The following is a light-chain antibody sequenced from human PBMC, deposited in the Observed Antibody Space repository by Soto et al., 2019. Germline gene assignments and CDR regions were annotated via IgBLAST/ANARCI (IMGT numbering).Light chain of an antibody. V-gene: IGKV1-5*01. CDR3: QQYGSPWT. CDR1: QSVSGW. Sequence: DIQMTQSPSTLSASVGDTVTVTCRASQSVSGWLAWYQQKPGEAPKLLIYDASALQSGVPSRFSGSGSGTDFTLTISRLEPEDFAVYYCQQYGSPWTFGQGTKVDIK. CDR2: DAS. J-gene: IGKJ1*01.